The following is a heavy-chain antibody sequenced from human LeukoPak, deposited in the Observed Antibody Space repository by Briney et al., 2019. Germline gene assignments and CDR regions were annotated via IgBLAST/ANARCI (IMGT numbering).Heavy chain of an antibody. V-gene: IGHV3-64*01. CDR1: GFXFRSYG. J-gene: IGHJ1*01. Sequence: GGSLRLSCAASGFXFRSYGMHWVRQAPGKGLEYVSAISSNGGRTYYANSVKGRFTISRDNSRNTLYLQMGSLRAEDMAVYYCATCYYDSGGFHFHHWGQGTLVTVSS. CDR2: ISSNGGRT. CDR3: ATCYYDSGGFHFHH. D-gene: IGHD3-22*01.